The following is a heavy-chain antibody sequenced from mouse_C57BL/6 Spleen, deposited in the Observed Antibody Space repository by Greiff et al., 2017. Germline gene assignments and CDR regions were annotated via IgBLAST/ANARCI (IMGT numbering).Heavy chain of an antibody. Sequence: QVQLQQSGAELVRPGTSVKVSCKASGYAFTNYLIEWVKQRPGQGLEWIGVIDPGSGGTNYNEKFKGKATLTADKSSSTAYMQLSSLTSEDSAVYFCARRGLGVDYWGQGTTLTVSS. CDR3: ARRGLGVDY. CDR1: GYAFTNYL. J-gene: IGHJ2*01. CDR2: IDPGSGGT. V-gene: IGHV1-54*01. D-gene: IGHD4-1*01.